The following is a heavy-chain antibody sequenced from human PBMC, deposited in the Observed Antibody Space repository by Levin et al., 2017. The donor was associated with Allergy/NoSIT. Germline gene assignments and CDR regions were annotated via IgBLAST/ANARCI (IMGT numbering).Heavy chain of an antibody. CDR1: GGSISSGDYY. D-gene: IGHD6-13*01. V-gene: IGHV4-30-4*01. Sequence: SETLSLTCTVSGGSISSGDYYWSWIRQPPGKGLEWIGYIYYSGSTYYNPSLKSRVTISVDTSKNQFSLKLSSVTAADTAVYYCARRRLEQQLVWFDPWGQGTLVTVSS. CDR3: ARRRLEQQLVWFDP. J-gene: IGHJ5*02. CDR2: IYYSGST.